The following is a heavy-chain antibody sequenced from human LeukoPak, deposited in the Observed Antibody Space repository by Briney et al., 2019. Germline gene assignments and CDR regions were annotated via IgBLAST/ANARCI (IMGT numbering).Heavy chain of an antibody. CDR2: ISSSGSTI. D-gene: IGHD4-23*01. CDR1: GFTFSSYE. J-gene: IGHJ3*02. CDR3: ARDDGGNFNDAFDI. V-gene: IGHV3-48*03. Sequence: GGSLRLSCAASGFTFSSYEMNWVRQAPGKGLEWVSYISSSGSTIFYADSLKGRFTISRDNAENSVYLQMNNLGAGDTAVYYCARDDGGNFNDAFDIWGQGTMVTVSS.